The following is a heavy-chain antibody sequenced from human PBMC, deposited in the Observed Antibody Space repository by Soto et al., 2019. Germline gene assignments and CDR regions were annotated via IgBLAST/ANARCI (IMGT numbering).Heavy chain of an antibody. CDR3: ARVGGFGATTIDY. J-gene: IGHJ4*02. D-gene: IGHD3-10*01. V-gene: IGHV4-30-4*01. CDR2: VYYSGST. Sequence: QVQLQESGPGLVKPSQTLSLTCTVSGGSISSGDYYWSWIRQPPGKGLEWIGYVYYSGSTYYNPSLKSRVTISVDTSKNQFSLKLSSVTAADTAVYYCARVGGFGATTIDYWGQGTLVTVSS. CDR1: GGSISSGDYY.